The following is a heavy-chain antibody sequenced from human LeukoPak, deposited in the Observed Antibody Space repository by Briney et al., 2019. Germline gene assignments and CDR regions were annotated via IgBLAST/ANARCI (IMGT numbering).Heavy chain of an antibody. Sequence: PGGSLRLSGAASGFSFSRYWMTWGRQAPGKGLEWVANIKEDGTKTYYVDSVKGRFTVSRDNAQNSLYLQMNSLTPEDTAVYFCARGEAFCDYWGQGALVTVSS. J-gene: IGHJ4*02. CDR1: GFSFSRYW. CDR3: ARGEAFCDY. V-gene: IGHV3-7*05. CDR2: IKEDGTKT.